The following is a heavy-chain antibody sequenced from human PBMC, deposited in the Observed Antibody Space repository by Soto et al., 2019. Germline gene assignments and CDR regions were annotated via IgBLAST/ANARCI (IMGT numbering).Heavy chain of an antibody. CDR2: IYYSGST. Sequence: QLQLQESGPGLVKPSETLSLTCTVSGGSISSSSYYWGWIRQPPGKGLKWIGSIYYSGSTSYNPSLKSRVTISVDTSKHQFSRKRSSVTAADTAVYYCASHGGAEFDYWGQGTLVTVSS. J-gene: IGHJ4*02. V-gene: IGHV4-39*01. CDR3: ASHGGAEFDY. CDR1: GGSISSSSYY. D-gene: IGHD3-16*01.